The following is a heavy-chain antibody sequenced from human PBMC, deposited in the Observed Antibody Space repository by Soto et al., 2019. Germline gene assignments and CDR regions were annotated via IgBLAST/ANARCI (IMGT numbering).Heavy chain of an antibody. CDR1: GGTFKSFA. D-gene: IGHD1-26*01. CDR2: ITPIFGTS. CDR3: ARGPNEWEQRRLLWYFDL. Sequence: ASVKVSCKASGGTFKSFAVSWVRQAPGQGLEWMGGITPIFGTSNYAQKFQGRVTITADESTSTTYMELSSLTSEDTAVYYCARGPNEWEQRRLLWYFDLWGRGTLVTVSS. J-gene: IGHJ2*01. V-gene: IGHV1-69*13.